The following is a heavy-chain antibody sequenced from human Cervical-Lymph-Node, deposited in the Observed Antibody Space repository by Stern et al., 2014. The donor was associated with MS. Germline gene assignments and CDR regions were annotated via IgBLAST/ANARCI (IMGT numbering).Heavy chain of an antibody. CDR2: INSNTEIP. V-gene: IGHV7-4-1*02. D-gene: IGHD1-26*01. CDR1: GYTFTHYG. Sequence: QVQLGQSGAELKKPGASVKVSCKASGYTFTHYGINWVRQAPGQGLEWMGWINSNTEIPTYAQAFTGRFVFSFDASVSTAYLHISSLKADDTAIYYCARLRVGNITRDYWGPGTLVTVSS. CDR3: ARLRVGNITRDY. J-gene: IGHJ4*02.